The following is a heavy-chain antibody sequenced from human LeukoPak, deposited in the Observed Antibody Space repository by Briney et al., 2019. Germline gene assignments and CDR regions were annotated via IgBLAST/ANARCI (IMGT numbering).Heavy chain of an antibody. J-gene: IGHJ5*02. CDR1: GGTFSSYA. Sequence: ASVKVSFKASGGTFSSYAISWVRQAPGQGLEWMGRIIPIFGIANYAQKFQGRVTITADKSTSTAYMELSSPRSEDTAVYYCARGVRPTHCSSTSCYAPNWFDPWGQGTLVTVSS. CDR3: ARGVRPTHCSSTSCYAPNWFDP. D-gene: IGHD2-2*01. CDR2: IIPIFGIA. V-gene: IGHV1-69*04.